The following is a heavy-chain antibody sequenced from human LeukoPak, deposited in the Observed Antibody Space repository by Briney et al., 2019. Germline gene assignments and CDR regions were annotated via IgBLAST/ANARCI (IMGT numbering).Heavy chain of an antibody. J-gene: IGHJ4*02. V-gene: IGHV3-7*01. Sequence: PGGSLRLSCAASGFTFSSYWMSWVRQAPGKGLEWVANIKQDGSEKYYVDSVKGRFTISRDNAKNSLYLQMNSLRAEDTAVYYCARDLTGCSGSYSDYWGQGTLVTVSS. CDR1: GFTFSSYW. D-gene: IGHD1-26*01. CDR3: ARDLTGCSGSYSDY. CDR2: IKQDGSEK.